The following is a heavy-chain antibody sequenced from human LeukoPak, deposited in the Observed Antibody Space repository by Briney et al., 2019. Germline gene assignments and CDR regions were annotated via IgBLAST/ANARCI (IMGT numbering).Heavy chain of an antibody. CDR3: ARVVDYYFDY. CDR2: IRNKANSYTT. Sequence: PGGSLRLSCAASGLTFSDHYMDWVRQAPGKGLEWVGRIRNKANSYTTEYAASVKGRFTISRDDSKSSLYLQMNSLKTEDTAVYYCARVVDYYFDYWGQGTLVTVSS. D-gene: IGHD6-6*01. CDR1: GLTFSDHY. J-gene: IGHJ4*02. V-gene: IGHV3-72*01.